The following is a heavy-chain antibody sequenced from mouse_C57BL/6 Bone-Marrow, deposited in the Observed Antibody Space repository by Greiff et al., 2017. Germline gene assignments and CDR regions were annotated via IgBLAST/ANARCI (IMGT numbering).Heavy chain of an antibody. CDR3: AKIELPYFHY. Sequence: QVQLQQSGPGLVQPSQSLSITCTVSGFPLTSYGVHWVRQSPGKGLEWLGVIGSGGSTDYYAAVISRLSISKDNYKSQVFFKMNSLQADNTAIYYCAKIELPYFHYWGQGTPLTVSS. CDR2: IGSGGST. V-gene: IGHV2-2*01. J-gene: IGHJ2*01. CDR1: GFPLTSYG.